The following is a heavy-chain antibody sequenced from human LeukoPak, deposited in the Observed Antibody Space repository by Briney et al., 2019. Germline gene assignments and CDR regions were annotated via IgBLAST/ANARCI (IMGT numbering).Heavy chain of an antibody. CDR2: IDPNSGGT. D-gene: IGHD3-3*01. CDR3: ARDPDYDFWSGYYYYYYMDV. V-gene: IGHV1-2*02. CDR1: GYTFTGYY. J-gene: IGHJ6*03. Sequence: ASVKVSCKASGYTFTGYYMHWVRQAPGQGLEWMGWIDPNSGGTNYAQKFQGRVTTTRDTSIGTAYMELSRLRSDDTAVYYCARDPDYDFWSGYYYYYYMDVWGKGTTVTVSS.